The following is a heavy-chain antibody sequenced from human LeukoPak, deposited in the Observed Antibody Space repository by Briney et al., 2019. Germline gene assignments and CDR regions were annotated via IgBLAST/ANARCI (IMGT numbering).Heavy chain of an antibody. CDR1: GFTFSSYG. Sequence: GGSLRLSCAASGFTFSSYGMHWVRQAPGKGLERVAVISYDGSNKYYADSVKGRFTISRDNSKNTLYLQMNSLRAEDTAVYYCAKGNEDYGDYGIQHWGQGTLVTVSS. D-gene: IGHD4-17*01. V-gene: IGHV3-30*18. CDR3: AKGNEDYGDYGIQH. J-gene: IGHJ1*01. CDR2: ISYDGSNK.